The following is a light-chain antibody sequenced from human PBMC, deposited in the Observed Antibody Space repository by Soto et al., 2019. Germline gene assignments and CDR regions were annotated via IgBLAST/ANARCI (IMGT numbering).Light chain of an antibody. V-gene: IGLV1-40*01. Sequence: QLVLTQPPSVSRAPGQRVTISCTGSSSNIGAGYDVHWYQQLPGTAPKLLIYGNSNRPSGVPDRFSGSKSGTSASLAITGLQAEDEAHYYCQSYDSSLSGSIFGGGTKLTVL. CDR3: QSYDSSLSGSI. CDR2: GNS. CDR1: SSNIGAGYD. J-gene: IGLJ2*01.